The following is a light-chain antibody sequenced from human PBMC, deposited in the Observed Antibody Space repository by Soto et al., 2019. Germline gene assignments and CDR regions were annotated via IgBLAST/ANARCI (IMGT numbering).Light chain of an antibody. CDR1: QSILYSPNNKNY. CDR2: WAS. J-gene: IGKJ1*01. Sequence: DIVMTQSPDPLAVSLGERATINCKSSQSILYSPNNKNYLAWFQQKPGQPPKLLFYWASTRESGVPDRFSGGGSGTDFTLTISSLQAEDVAVYYCQQYYTSPWTFGQGTKVEIK. V-gene: IGKV4-1*01. CDR3: QQYYTSPWT.